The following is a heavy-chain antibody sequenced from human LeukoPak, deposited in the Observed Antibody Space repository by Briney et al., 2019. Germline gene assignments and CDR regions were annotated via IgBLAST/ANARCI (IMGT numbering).Heavy chain of an antibody. CDR2: ISGSGGTT. Sequence: GGSLRLSCAVSGITLSNYGMSWVRQAPGKGLEWVAGISGSGGTTNYADSVKGRFTISRDNPKNTLLLHMNSLRAEDTAVYFCAKRGVVIRVILVGFHKEAYYFDSWGQGALVTVSS. CDR1: GITLSNYG. V-gene: IGHV3-23*01. D-gene: IGHD3-22*01. J-gene: IGHJ4*02. CDR3: AKRGVVIRVILVGFHKEAYYFDS.